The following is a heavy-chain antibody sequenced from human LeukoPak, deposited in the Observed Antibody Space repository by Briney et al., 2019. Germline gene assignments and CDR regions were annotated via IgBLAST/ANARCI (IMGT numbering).Heavy chain of an antibody. V-gene: IGHV3-21*01. CDR2: ISSSSSYI. CDR1: GFTFSSYS. D-gene: IGHD1-1*01. CDR3: ARPSGGTPNAFDI. Sequence: PGGSLRLSCAASGFTFSSYSMNWVRQAPGEGLEWVSSISSSSSYIYYADSVKGRFTISRDNAKNSLYLQMNSLRAEDTAVYYCARPSGGTPNAFDIWGQGTMVTVSS. J-gene: IGHJ3*02.